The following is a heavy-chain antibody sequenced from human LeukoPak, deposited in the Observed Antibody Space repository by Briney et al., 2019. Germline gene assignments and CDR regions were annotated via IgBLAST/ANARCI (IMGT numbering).Heavy chain of an antibody. J-gene: IGHJ4*02. CDR1: GGSISSHY. D-gene: IGHD2-15*01. Sequence: KPSETLSLTCTVSGGSISSHYWSWIRRPPGKGLEWIGYIYYSGSTNYNPSLKSRVTISVDTSKNQFSLRLSSVTAADTAVYYCARAGVDGYFDYWGQGTLVTVSS. CDR2: IYYSGST. V-gene: IGHV4-59*11. CDR3: ARAGVDGYFDY.